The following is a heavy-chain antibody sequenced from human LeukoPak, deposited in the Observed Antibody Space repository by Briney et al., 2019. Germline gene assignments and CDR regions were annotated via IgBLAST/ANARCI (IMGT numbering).Heavy chain of an antibody. J-gene: IGHJ4*02. Sequence: SETLSLTCTVSGGSISSGGYYWSWIRQHPGKGLEWIGYIYYSGSTYYNPSLKSRVTVSVDTSKNQFSLKLSSVTAADTAVYYCARASRYNWNDVGYYFDYWGQGTLVTVSS. CDR3: ARASRYNWNDVGYYFDY. CDR2: IYYSGST. V-gene: IGHV4-31*03. D-gene: IGHD1-1*01. CDR1: GGSISSGGYY.